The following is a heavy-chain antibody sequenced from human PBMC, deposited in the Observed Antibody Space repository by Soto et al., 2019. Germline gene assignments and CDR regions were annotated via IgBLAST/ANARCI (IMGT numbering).Heavy chain of an antibody. CDR1: GGSISSSIYY. CDR2: IYYSGST. CDR3: ARVRGGTGTYYNYYYYYYMDV. D-gene: IGHD1-1*01. Sequence: SETLSLTCTVSGGSISSSIYYWGWIRQPPGKGLEWIGSIYYSGSTYYNPSLKSRVTISVDTSKNQFSLKLSSVTAADTAVYYCARVRGGTGTYYNYYYYYYMDVWGKGTTVTVSS. J-gene: IGHJ6*03. V-gene: IGHV4-39*07.